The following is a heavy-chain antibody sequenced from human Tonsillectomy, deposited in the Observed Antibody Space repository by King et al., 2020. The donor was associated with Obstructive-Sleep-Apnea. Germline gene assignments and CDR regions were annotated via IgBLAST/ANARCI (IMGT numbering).Heavy chain of an antibody. J-gene: IGHJ4*02. D-gene: IGHD1-26*01. Sequence: PLQESGPRLVKPSETLSLTCTVSGYSISSSTYYWGWIRQPPGKDLEWIGSMYYGGSTYYNPSLKSRVTISVDTSKNQFSVKLSSVTAADTAVYYCASARWELPFDYWGQGTLVTVSS. CDR2: MYYGGST. CDR3: ASARWELPFDY. V-gene: IGHV4-39*01. CDR1: GYSISSSTYY.